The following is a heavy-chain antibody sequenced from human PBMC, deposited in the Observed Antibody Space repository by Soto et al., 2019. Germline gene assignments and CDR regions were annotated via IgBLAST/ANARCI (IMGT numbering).Heavy chain of an antibody. J-gene: IGHJ4*02. CDR3: AKDDRTASRIDY. CDR2: ISGSGRNI. CDR1: GLSFSLYS. V-gene: IGHV3-23*01. Sequence: EVQLLESGGGLVQPGGPLRLSCATSGLSFSLYSLGWAPQAPGKGREWVSAISGSGRNIHYADSVKGRFTISRDNSKNTLSLQMNSLRAEDTALYYCAKDDRTASRIDYWGQGTLVTVSS. D-gene: IGHD2-21*02.